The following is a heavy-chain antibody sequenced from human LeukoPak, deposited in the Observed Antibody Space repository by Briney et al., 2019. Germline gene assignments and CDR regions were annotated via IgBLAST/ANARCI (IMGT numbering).Heavy chain of an antibody. J-gene: IGHJ4*02. CDR1: GYTFTSYG. CDR2: ISAYNGNT. Sequence: ASVTVSCKASGYTFTSYGISWVQQAPGQGLEWMGWISAYNGNTNYAQKLQGRVTMTTDTSTSTAYMELRSLRSDDTAVYYCARDGDIVVVVAATNPLYFDCWGQGTLVTVSS. CDR3: ARDGDIVVVVAATNPLYFDC. V-gene: IGHV1-18*04. D-gene: IGHD2-15*01.